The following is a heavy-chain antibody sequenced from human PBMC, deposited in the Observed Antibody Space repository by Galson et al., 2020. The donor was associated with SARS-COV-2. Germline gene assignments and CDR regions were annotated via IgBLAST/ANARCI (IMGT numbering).Heavy chain of an antibody. D-gene: IGHD1-26*01. V-gene: IGHV3-30*04. J-gene: IGHJ4*02. CDR2: ISYDGRNK. CDR3: ARPLSGSYWAAFDY. CDR1: GFIFSSYS. Sequence: GGSLRLSCAASGFIFSSYSIPWVRQAPGKGLEWVAVISYDGRNKYYADSVKGRFTISRDNSKNTVYLQMNSLRADDTAVYYCARPLSGSYWAAFDYWGQGTLVTVSS.